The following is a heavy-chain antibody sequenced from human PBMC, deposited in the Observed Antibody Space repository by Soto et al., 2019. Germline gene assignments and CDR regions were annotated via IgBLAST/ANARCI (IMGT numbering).Heavy chain of an antibody. D-gene: IGHD3-16*01. CDR3: ARDLGGAIDY. Sequence: QVQLVESGGGVVQPGRSLRLSCAASEFTFSSYAMHWVRQAPGKGLEWVAVISYDGSNKYYADSVKGRFTISRDSSKNTLYLQMNSLRAEDRGVDYCARDLGGAIDYWGQGTLVTVSS. J-gene: IGHJ4*02. V-gene: IGHV3-30-3*01. CDR1: EFTFSSYA. CDR2: ISYDGSNK.